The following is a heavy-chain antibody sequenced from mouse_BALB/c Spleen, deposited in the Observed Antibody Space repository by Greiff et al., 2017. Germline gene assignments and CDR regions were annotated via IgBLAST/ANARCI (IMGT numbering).Heavy chain of an antibody. Sequence: EVQLQESGGGLVKPGGSLKLSCAASGFTFSSYAMSWVRQTPEKRLEWVASISSGGSTYYPDSVKGRFTISRDNARNILYLQMSSLRSEDTAMYYCARGRGDYGNYVHYAMDYWGQGTSVTVSS. J-gene: IGHJ4*01. V-gene: IGHV5-6-5*01. CDR2: ISSGGST. CDR3: ARGRGDYGNYVHYAMDY. D-gene: IGHD2-1*01. CDR1: GFTFSSYA.